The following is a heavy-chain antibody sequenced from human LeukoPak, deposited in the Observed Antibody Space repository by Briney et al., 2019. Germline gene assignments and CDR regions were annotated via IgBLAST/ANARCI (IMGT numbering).Heavy chain of an antibody. D-gene: IGHD2-2*01. CDR2: IIPIFGTA. CDR3: ARGGIVVVPAAHYYFDN. V-gene: IGHV1-69*05. J-gene: IGHJ4*02. CDR1: GGTFSSYA. Sequence: SVKVSCKASGGTFSSYAISWVRQAPGQGLEWMGGIIPIFGTANYAQKFQGRVTITTDESTSTANMELSSLRSEDTAVYYCARGGIVVVPAAHYYFDNWGQGTLVSVSS.